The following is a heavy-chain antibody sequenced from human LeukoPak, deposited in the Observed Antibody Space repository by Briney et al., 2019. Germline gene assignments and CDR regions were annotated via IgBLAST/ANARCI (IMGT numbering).Heavy chain of an antibody. CDR1: GHTFSTDW. D-gene: IGHD1-7*01. CDR3: ARFRGELMDGFDF. J-gene: IGHJ4*02. Sequence: GDSPKASRKGSGHTFSTDWIAWVRQMPGKGLEWMGVIYAGDADTRYSPSFQGQVTISADKSLNTAYLQWTNLKASDTAMYYCARFRGELMDGFDFWGQGTLVTVSS. V-gene: IGHV5-51*01. CDR2: IYAGDADT.